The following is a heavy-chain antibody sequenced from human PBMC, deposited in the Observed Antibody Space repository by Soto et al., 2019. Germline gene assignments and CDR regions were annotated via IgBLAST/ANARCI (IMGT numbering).Heavy chain of an antibody. D-gene: IGHD6-19*01. CDR1: GGTFSSYT. Sequence: QVQLVQSGAEVKKPGSSVKVSCKASGGTFSSYTISWVRQAPGQGLEWMGRIIPILGIANYAQKFQGRVTITADKSTSTAYMELSSLRSEDTAVYYCASYSSGWYPISDYYYGTDVWGQGTTVTVSS. V-gene: IGHV1-69*02. J-gene: IGHJ6*02. CDR2: IIPILGIA. CDR3: ASYSSGWYPISDYYYGTDV.